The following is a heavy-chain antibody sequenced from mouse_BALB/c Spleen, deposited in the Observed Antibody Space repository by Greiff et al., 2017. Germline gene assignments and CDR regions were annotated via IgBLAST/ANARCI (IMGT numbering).Heavy chain of an antibody. Sequence: VKLMESGPGLVAPSQSLSITCTVSGFSLTGYGVNWVRQPPGKGLEWLGMIWGDGSTDYNSALKSRLGISKDNSKSQVFLKMNSLQTDDTARYYCATNYYGSSYAMDYWGQGTSVTVSS. CDR1: GFSLTGYG. J-gene: IGHJ4*01. CDR2: IWGDGST. V-gene: IGHV2-6-7*01. D-gene: IGHD1-1*01. CDR3: ATNYYGSSYAMDY.